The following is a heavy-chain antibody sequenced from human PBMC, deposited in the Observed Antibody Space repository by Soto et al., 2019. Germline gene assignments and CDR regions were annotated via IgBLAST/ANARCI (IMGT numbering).Heavy chain of an antibody. CDR3: ARSLGYCSGGSCYSLYYFDY. D-gene: IGHD2-15*01. J-gene: IGHJ4*02. CDR1: GYSFTSYW. V-gene: IGHV5-51*01. Sequence: ESLKISCKGSGYSFTSYWIGWVRQMPGKGLEWMGIIYPGDSDTRYSPSFQGQVTISADKSISTAYLQWSSLKASDTAMYYCARSLGYCSGGSCYSLYYFDYWGQGTLVTVSS. CDR2: IYPGDSDT.